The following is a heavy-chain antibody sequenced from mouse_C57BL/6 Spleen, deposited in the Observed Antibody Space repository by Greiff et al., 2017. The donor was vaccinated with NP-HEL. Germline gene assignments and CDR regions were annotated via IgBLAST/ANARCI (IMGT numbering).Heavy chain of an antibody. D-gene: IGHD2-5*01. CDR2: IWSGGST. Sequence: VQLQQSGPGLVQPSQSLSITCTVSGFSLTSYGVHWVRQSPGKGLEWLGVIWSGGSTDYNAAFISRLSISKDNSKSQVFFKMNSLQADDTAIYYCARGAYYSNGWYFDVWGTGTTVTVSS. J-gene: IGHJ1*03. CDR3: ARGAYYSNGWYFDV. CDR1: GFSLTSYG. V-gene: IGHV2-2*01.